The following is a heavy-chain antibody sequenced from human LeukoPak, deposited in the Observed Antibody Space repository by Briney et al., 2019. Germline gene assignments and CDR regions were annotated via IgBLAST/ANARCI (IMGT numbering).Heavy chain of an antibody. D-gene: IGHD6-19*01. Sequence: PGGSLRLSCAASGFTFSSYAMSWVRQAPGKGLEWVSAISGGGGGTYYADSVKGRFTISRDNSKNTLYLQMNSLRAEDTAVYYCAKAYSSGWYYFDYWGQGTLVTVSS. CDR3: AKAYSSGWYYFDY. V-gene: IGHV3-23*01. J-gene: IGHJ4*02. CDR2: ISGGGGGT. CDR1: GFTFSSYA.